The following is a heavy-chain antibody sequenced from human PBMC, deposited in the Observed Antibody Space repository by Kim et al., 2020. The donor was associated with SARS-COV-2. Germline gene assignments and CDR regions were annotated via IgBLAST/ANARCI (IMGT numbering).Heavy chain of an antibody. V-gene: IGHV4-61*01. J-gene: IGHJ5*02. CDR3: ARDISGWGWFDP. CDR1: GGSVSSGSYY. CDR2: IYYSGST. Sequence: SETLSLTCNVSGGSVSSGSYYWSWIRQPPGKGLEWIGYIYYSGSTNYNPSLKSRVTISVDTSKNQCSLKLSSVTAADTAVYYCARDISGWGWFDPWGQGTLVTVSS. D-gene: IGHD6-19*01.